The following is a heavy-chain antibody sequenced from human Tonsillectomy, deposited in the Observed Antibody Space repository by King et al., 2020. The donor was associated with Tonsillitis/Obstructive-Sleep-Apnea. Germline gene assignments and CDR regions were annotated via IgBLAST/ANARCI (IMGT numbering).Heavy chain of an antibody. V-gene: IGHV3-23*04. D-gene: IGHD3-22*01. CDR3: AKDSYYDSSGYYEPDAFDI. J-gene: IGHJ3*02. CDR2: ISGSGGST. Sequence: VQLVESGGGLVQPGGSLRLSCAASGFTFSSYAMSWVRQAPGKGLEWVSAISGSGGSTYYADSVKGRFTISRDNPKNTLYLQMNSLRAEDTAVYYCAKDSYYDSSGYYEPDAFDIWGQGTMVTVSS. CDR1: GFTFSSYA.